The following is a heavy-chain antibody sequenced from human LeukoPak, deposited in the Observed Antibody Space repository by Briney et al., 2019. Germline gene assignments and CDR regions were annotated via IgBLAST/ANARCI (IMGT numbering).Heavy chain of an antibody. CDR1: SGDSMSNYY. CDR2: LYYGGST. CDR3: ARDRGDYDSSGYYGYFDY. Sequence: PSESLSLTCTVSSGDSMSNYYWTWIPQCPGKRLELIGYLYYGGSTNYNPSLKSRVIISVDTSRYQFSLMVSAVTAADTAVYYCARDRGDYDSSGYYGYFDYWGQGALVTVSS. D-gene: IGHD3-22*01. J-gene: IGHJ4*02. V-gene: IGHV4-59*01.